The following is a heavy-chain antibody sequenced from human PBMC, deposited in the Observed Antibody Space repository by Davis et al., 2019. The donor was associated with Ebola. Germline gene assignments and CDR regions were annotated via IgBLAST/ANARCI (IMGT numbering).Heavy chain of an antibody. CDR2: ISSSSSSI. Sequence: PGGSLRLSCAASGFTFSSYSMNWVRQAPGKGLEWVSSISSSSSSIYYADSVKGRFTISRDNAKNSLYLQMNSLRAEDKAVYYCARDRELGGFCSGGTCFTLESYYYHYGMDVWGKGTTVTVS. CDR1: GFTFSSYS. CDR3: ARDRELGGFCSGGTCFTLESYYYHYGMDV. J-gene: IGHJ6*04. D-gene: IGHD2-15*01. V-gene: IGHV3-21*01.